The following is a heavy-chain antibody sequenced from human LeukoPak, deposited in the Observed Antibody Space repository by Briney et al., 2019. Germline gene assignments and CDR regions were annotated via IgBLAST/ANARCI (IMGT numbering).Heavy chain of an antibody. Sequence: SGGSLRLSCAASGFTLSSYWMSWVRQAPGKGLEWVANIKQDGSEKYYVDSVKGRFTISRDNAKNSLYLQMNSLRAEDTAVYYCARDRSRALDYYDSSGYYYDFDYWGQGTLVTVSS. V-gene: IGHV3-7*01. CDR1: GFTLSSYW. D-gene: IGHD3-22*01. CDR2: IKQDGSEK. J-gene: IGHJ4*02. CDR3: ARDRSRALDYYDSSGYYYDFDY.